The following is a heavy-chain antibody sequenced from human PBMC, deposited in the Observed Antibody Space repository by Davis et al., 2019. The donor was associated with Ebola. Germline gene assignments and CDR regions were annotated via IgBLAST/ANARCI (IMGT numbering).Heavy chain of an antibody. D-gene: IGHD6-19*01. CDR3: GLVGMYSSGWYAIDY. J-gene: IGHJ4*02. Sequence: SETLSLTCTVSGGSISSSSYYWGCIRQPPGKGLEWIGSIYYSGSTYYNPSLKSRVTISVDTSKNQFSLKLSSVTAADTAVYYCGLVGMYSSGWYAIDYWGQGTLVTVSS. CDR1: GGSISSSSYY. CDR2: IYYSGST. V-gene: IGHV4-39*07.